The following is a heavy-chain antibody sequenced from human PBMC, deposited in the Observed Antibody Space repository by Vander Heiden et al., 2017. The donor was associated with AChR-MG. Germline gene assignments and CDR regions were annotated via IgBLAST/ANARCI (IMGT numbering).Heavy chain of an antibody. V-gene: IGHV3-49*04. Sequence: ELLLVESGRGSLESGPSLRLSCTAAGSTFGDYAMSWDGQGPGKGLKWVGFIRSKAYGGTTEYAASVKGRFTISRDDSKSIAYLQMNSLKTEDTAVYYCTRVGIAAAGFEDRGGYWGQGTLVTVSS. CDR2: IRSKAYGGTT. J-gene: IGHJ4*02. D-gene: IGHD6-13*01. CDR3: TRVGIAAAGFEDRGGY. CDR1: GSTFGDYA.